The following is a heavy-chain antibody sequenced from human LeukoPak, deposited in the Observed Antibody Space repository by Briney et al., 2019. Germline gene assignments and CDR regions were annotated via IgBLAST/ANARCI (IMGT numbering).Heavy chain of an antibody. J-gene: IGHJ4*02. CDR3: AKGGCRGTCNPLAY. CDR2: SGDSDGST. CDR1: GFTFSGSG. D-gene: IGHD2-15*01. Sequence: GGSLRLSCAASGFTFSGSGMSWVRQAPGKGLEWISSSGDSDGSTYYADSLKGRFTISRDNSKNTLYLQMNNLRAEDTAVYYCAKGGCRGTCNPLAYWGQGTLVAVSS. V-gene: IGHV3-23*01.